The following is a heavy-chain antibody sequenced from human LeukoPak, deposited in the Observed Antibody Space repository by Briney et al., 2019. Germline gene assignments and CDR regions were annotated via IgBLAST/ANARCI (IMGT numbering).Heavy chain of an antibody. Sequence: GGSLRLSCAASGFTFSSYGMHWVRQAPGKGLEWVAVISYDGSNKCYADSVKGRFTISRDNSKNTLYLQMNSLRAEDTAVYYCAKDRRYYDSSGPNDYWGQGTLVTVSS. CDR2: ISYDGSNK. J-gene: IGHJ4*02. CDR3: AKDRRYYDSSGPNDY. V-gene: IGHV3-30*18. CDR1: GFTFSSYG. D-gene: IGHD3-22*01.